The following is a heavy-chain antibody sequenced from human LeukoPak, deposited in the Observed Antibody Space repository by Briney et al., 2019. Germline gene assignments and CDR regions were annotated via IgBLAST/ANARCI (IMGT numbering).Heavy chain of an antibody. CDR3: ARDPSGYFNY. CDR1: GGSFSGYY. CDR2: INHSGST. V-gene: IGHV4-34*01. Sequence: KTSETLSLTCAVYGGSFSGYYWSWIRQPPGKGLEWIGEINHSGSTNYNPSLKSRVTISVDTFKNQFSLKLSSVTAADTAVYYCARDPSGYFNYWGQGTLATVSS. D-gene: IGHD3-22*01. J-gene: IGHJ4*02.